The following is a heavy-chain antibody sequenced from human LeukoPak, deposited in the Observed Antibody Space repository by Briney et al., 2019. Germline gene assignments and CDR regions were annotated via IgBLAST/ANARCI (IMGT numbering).Heavy chain of an antibody. J-gene: IGHJ4*02. CDR3: ARGIMITFGGVIAGGAFDY. D-gene: IGHD3-16*02. V-gene: IGHV4-59*01. Sequence: SETLSLTCTVSGGSISSYYCSWIRQPPGKGLEWIGYIYYSGSTNYNPSLKSRVTISVDTSKNQFSLKLSSVTAADTAVYYCARGIMITFGGVIAGGAFDYWGQGTLVTVSS. CDR2: IYYSGST. CDR1: GGSISSYY.